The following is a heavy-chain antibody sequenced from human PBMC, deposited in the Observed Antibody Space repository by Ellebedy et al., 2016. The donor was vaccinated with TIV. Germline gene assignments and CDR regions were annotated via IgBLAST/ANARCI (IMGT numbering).Heavy chain of an antibody. CDR1: GYTFSNYD. D-gene: IGHD6-19*01. J-gene: IGHJ6*03. Sequence: ASVKVSXXASGYTFSNYDINWVRQAPGQGLEWMGCISAHNGNTIYAQKVQGRLTLTTDTSTSTAYMELWSLTSDDTAVYFCARGGDSSGWSYYYYYYMDVWGKGTTVTVSS. CDR3: ARGGDSSGWSYYYYYYMDV. V-gene: IGHV1-18*01. CDR2: ISAHNGNT.